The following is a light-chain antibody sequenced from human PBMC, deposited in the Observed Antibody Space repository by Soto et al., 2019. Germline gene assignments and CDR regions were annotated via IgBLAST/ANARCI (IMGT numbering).Light chain of an antibody. CDR1: QDIATY. Sequence: DIQMTQSPSSLSASVGNRVTITCQASQDIATYLNWYQQKPGKAPNLLIYDASNLETGVPSRFSGSGSGTDLNLTISSLQPEDIATYYCQQYDQLPLTFGGGTKVDIK. CDR2: DAS. V-gene: IGKV1-33*01. J-gene: IGKJ4*01. CDR3: QQYDQLPLT.